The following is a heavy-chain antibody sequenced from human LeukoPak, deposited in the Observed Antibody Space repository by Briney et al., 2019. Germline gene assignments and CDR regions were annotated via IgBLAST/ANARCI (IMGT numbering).Heavy chain of an antibody. V-gene: IGHV1-2*02. Sequence: ASVKVSCKASVYTFTGYYMHWVRQAPGPGLEWMGWIHPNSGGTNYAQTFPGRVTMTRETSISTAYMEVSRLRSDDTAVYYCARLRLGELSLDYWGQGTLVTVSS. CDR1: VYTFTGYY. D-gene: IGHD3-16*02. J-gene: IGHJ4*02. CDR2: IHPNSGGT. CDR3: ARLRLGELSLDY.